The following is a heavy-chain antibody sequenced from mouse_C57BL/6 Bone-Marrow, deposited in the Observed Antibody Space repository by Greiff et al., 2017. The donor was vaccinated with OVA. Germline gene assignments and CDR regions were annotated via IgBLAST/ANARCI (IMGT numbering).Heavy chain of an antibody. CDR2: ISGGGGNT. CDR3: ARLGPYYFDY. CDR1: GFTFSSYT. V-gene: IGHV5-9*01. J-gene: IGHJ2*01. D-gene: IGHD4-1*01. Sequence: EVHLVESGGGLVKPGGSLKLSCAASGFTFSSYTMSWVRQTPEKRLEWVATISGGGGNTYYPDSVKGRFTISRDNAKNTLYLQMSSLRSEDTALYYCARLGPYYFDYWGQGTTLTVSS.